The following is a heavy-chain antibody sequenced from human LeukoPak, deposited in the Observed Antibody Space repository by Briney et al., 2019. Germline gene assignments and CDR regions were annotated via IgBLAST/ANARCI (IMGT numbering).Heavy chain of an antibody. D-gene: IGHD6-19*01. CDR2: ISWNSGSV. Sequence: GRSLRLSCAASGFTFDDYAMHWVRQAPGKGLEWVSGISWNSGSVGYADSVKGRFTISRDNAKNSLYLQMNSLSTEDTALYYCARFDSGWQALDYWGQGTLVTVSS. CDR3: ARFDSGWQALDY. V-gene: IGHV3-9*01. CDR1: GFTFDDYA. J-gene: IGHJ4*02.